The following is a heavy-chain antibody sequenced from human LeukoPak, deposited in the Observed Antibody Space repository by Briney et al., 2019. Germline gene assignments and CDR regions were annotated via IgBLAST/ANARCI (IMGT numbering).Heavy chain of an antibody. D-gene: IGHD2-2*01. Sequence: SETLSLTCDVSSYSITSSYSSTSSYYWGWIRQPPGKGLEWIGSINHSGITFYNPSLKSRVTISVDTSKNQFSLKLTSVTAADTAFYYCPRDVPSGHFDYWGQGALVTVSS. J-gene: IGHJ4*02. CDR3: PRDVPSGHFDY. CDR1: SYSITSSYSSTSSYY. V-gene: IGHV4-38-2*02. CDR2: INHSGIT.